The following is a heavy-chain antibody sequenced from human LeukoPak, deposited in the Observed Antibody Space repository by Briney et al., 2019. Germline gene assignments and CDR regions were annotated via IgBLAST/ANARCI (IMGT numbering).Heavy chain of an antibody. CDR2: ISSSSSYI. V-gene: IGHV3-21*01. J-gene: IGHJ4*02. Sequence: PWGSLRLSCAASGFTFSSYSMNWVRQAPGKGLEWVSSISSSSSYIYYADSVKGRFTISRDNAKNSLYLQMNSLRAEDTAVYYCAGVGPVQGDPIDYWGQGTLVTVSS. CDR1: GFTFSSYS. D-gene: IGHD2-21*02. CDR3: AGVGPVQGDPIDY.